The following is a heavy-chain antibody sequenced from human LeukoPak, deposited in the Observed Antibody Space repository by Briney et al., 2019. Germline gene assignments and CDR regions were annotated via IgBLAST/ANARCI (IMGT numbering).Heavy chain of an antibody. CDR1: GDSVSSNSAA. Sequence: SQTLSLTCAISGDSVSSNSAAWNWIRQSPSRGLEWLGRTYYRSKWYNDYAVSVKSRITINPDTSKNQFSLQLISVTPEDTAVYYCARDLYYYGSGSYYGSYYYYGMDVWGKGTTVTVSS. D-gene: IGHD3-10*01. CDR2: TYYRSKWYN. J-gene: IGHJ6*04. V-gene: IGHV6-1*01. CDR3: ARDLYYYGSGSYYGSYYYYGMDV.